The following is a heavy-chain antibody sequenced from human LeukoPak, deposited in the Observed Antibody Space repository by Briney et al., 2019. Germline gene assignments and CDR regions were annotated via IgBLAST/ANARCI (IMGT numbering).Heavy chain of an antibody. V-gene: IGHV3-7*01. Sequence: GGSLRLFCAASEITLSSYWMSWVRRAPGKGLEWVANIKQDGSEKYYVDSVKGRFTISRDNAKNSLSLQMNSLRAEDTAVYYCARETSRGSRWLAGNDAFDIWGQGTMVTVSS. J-gene: IGHJ3*02. CDR3: ARETSRGSRWLAGNDAFDI. D-gene: IGHD6-19*01. CDR2: IKQDGSEK. CDR1: EITLSSYW.